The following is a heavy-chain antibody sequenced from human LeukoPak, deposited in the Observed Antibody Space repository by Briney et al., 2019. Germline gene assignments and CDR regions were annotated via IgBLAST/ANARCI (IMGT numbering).Heavy chain of an antibody. Sequence: SETLPLTCTVSGGSISSYYWSWIRQPPGKGLEWIGYIYYSGSTNYNPSLKSRVTISVDTSKNQFSLKLSSVTAADTAVYYCASLYGDYGVVDYWGQGTLVTVSS. CDR2: IYYSGST. D-gene: IGHD4-17*01. J-gene: IGHJ4*02. CDR1: GGSISSYY. V-gene: IGHV4-59*01. CDR3: ASLYGDYGVVDY.